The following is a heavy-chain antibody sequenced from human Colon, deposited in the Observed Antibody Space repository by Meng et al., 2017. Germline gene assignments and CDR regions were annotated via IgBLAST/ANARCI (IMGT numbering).Heavy chain of an antibody. J-gene: IGHJ4*02. Sequence: VELVVAGGGLVQPGGSLSLSCAASGFTFTTYAMTWVRQAPGKGLEWVSAITGSGGSTYYEDSVKGRFTISRDNSKNTVYLQMNSLTADDTAIYYCAKGSILDYWGQGTLVTVSS. CDR2: ITGSGGST. V-gene: IGHV3-23*04. CDR1: GFTFTTYA. D-gene: IGHD2-15*01. CDR3: AKGSILDY.